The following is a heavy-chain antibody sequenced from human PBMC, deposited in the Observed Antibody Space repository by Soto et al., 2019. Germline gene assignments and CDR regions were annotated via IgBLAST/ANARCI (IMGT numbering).Heavy chain of an antibody. Sequence: PSETLSLTCTVSGASVSTGAYYWGWVRQRPGKGLEWVGYIYESGYTYYNTSLKSRLTISLDRSNNQFSLGLTSVTAADTAVYYCVRALRHTAMVYPWFDHWGQGILVTVSS. V-gene: IGHV4-31*03. CDR1: GASVSTGAYY. CDR3: VRALRHTAMVYPWFDH. J-gene: IGHJ5*02. CDR2: IYESGYT. D-gene: IGHD5-18*01.